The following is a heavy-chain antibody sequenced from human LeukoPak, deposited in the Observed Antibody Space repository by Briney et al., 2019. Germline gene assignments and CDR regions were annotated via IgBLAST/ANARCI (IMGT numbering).Heavy chain of an antibody. CDR2: IYYSGST. J-gene: IGHJ5*01. Sequence: SETLSLTCTVSGASISSHYWSWIRQPPGKGLEWIGYIYYSGSTNSNPSLKSRVTISVDTSKNQFSLKLSSVTAADTAVYYCARVVVAAGSNWFDSWGQGTLVTVSS. D-gene: IGHD2-15*01. CDR3: ARVVVAAGSNWFDS. V-gene: IGHV4-59*11. CDR1: GASISSHY.